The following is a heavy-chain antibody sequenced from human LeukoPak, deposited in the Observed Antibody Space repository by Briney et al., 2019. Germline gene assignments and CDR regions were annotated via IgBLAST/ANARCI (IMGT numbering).Heavy chain of an antibody. CDR2: ITRSGST. V-gene: IGHV4-34*01. CDR3: ARGPKRAPYSYSRSWYDPIYFDY. J-gene: IGHJ4*02. D-gene: IGHD6-13*01. Sequence: SETLSLTCTVYGGSFSAYSWSWIRQPPGKGLEWIGEITRSGSTNYNPSLESRVTISVGTSKNHFSLNLSSVTAADTAVYYCARGPKRAPYSYSRSWYDPIYFDYWGQGTLVTVSS. CDR1: GGSFSAYS.